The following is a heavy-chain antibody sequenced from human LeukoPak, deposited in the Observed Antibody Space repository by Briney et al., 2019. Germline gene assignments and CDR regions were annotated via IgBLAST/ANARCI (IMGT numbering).Heavy chain of an antibody. J-gene: IGHJ4*02. V-gene: IGHV1-69*04. Sequence: SVKVSCKASGGTFSSYAISWVRQAPGQGLEWMGRIIPILGIANYAQKFQGRVTITADKSTSTAYMELSSLRSEDTAVYYCARFNDYSNYGFDYWGQGTLVTVSS. CDR2: IIPILGIA. CDR3: ARFNDYSNYGFDY. CDR1: GGTFSSYA. D-gene: IGHD4-11*01.